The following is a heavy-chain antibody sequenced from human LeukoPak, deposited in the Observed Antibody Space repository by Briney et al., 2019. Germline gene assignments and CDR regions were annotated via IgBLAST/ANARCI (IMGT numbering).Heavy chain of an antibody. Sequence: SETLSLTCTVSGGSISSHYWSWIRQPPGKGLEWIGYIYYSGSTNYNPSLKSRATISADTSKNQFSLKLSSVTAADTAVYFCAREFYDYVWGSYRYPKEDFYFDYWGQGTLVTVSS. CDR3: AREFYDYVWGSYRYPKEDFYFDY. CDR1: GGSISSHY. V-gene: IGHV4-59*11. CDR2: IYYSGST. D-gene: IGHD3-16*02. J-gene: IGHJ4*02.